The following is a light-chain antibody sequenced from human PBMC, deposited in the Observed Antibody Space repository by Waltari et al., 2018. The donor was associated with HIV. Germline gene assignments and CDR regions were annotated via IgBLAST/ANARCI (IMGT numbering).Light chain of an antibody. CDR2: DAS. CDR1: HYIDNY. V-gene: IGKV1-33*01. CDR3: QQYENLPYS. Sequence: DIQMTQSPSSLSASVGDRVTITCQASHYIDNYLSWYQQKPGKAPKLLIYDASNLETGVSSRFSGSGDGTEFSFTISGLQPEDIATYYCQQYENLPYSFGQGTKLEI. J-gene: IGKJ2*03.